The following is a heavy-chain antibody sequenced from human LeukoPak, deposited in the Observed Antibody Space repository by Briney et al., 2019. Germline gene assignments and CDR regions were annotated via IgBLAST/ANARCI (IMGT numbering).Heavy chain of an antibody. CDR3: ASARRDYSLNWFDP. CDR2: INHSGST. D-gene: IGHD2-15*01. CDR1: GGSFSGYY. V-gene: IGHV4-34*01. J-gene: IGHJ5*02. Sequence: SETLSLTCAVYGGSFSGYYWSWIRQPPGKGLEWIGEINHSGSTNYNPSLKSRVTISVDTSKNQFSLKLSSVTAADTAVYYCASARRDYSLNWFDPWGQGTLSPSPQ.